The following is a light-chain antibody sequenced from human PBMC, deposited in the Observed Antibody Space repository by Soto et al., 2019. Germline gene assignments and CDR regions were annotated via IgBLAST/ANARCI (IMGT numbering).Light chain of an antibody. J-gene: IGLJ2*01. CDR1: SGHSRYA. CDR3: QTWDTGIVV. V-gene: IGLV4-69*01. Sequence: QAVVTQSPSASASLGASVKLTCTLSSGHSRYAIAWHQQQPEKGPRYLMKLNSDGSHTKGDGIPDRFSGSSSGAERYLTISSLQSEGEADYYCQTWDTGIVVFGGGTKLTVL. CDR2: LNSDGSH.